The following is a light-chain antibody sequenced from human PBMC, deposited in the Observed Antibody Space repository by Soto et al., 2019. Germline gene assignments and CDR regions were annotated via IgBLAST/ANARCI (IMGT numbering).Light chain of an antibody. CDR2: DAS. CDR3: HSRA. CDR1: QSISSW. J-gene: IGKJ5*01. V-gene: IGKV1-5*01. Sequence: DIQMTQSPSTLSASVGDRVTITCRASQSISSWLAWYQQKPGKAPKLLIYDASSLNSGVPSRFSGSGSETEFTLTISRLQPDDFATYFCHSRAFGQGTRLEIK.